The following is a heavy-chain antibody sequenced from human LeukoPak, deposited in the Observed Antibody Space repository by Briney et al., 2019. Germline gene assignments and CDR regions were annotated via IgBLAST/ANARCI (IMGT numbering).Heavy chain of an antibody. D-gene: IGHD5-18*01. CDR1: GGSISSSPYY. V-gene: IGHV4-39*06. CDR2: IYYSGTT. Sequence: SETLSLTCTVSGGSISSSPYYWGWIRQPPGKGLEWIGSIYYSGTTHYNPSLESRVTISVDTSKNQFPLKLASVTAADTAIYYCAKGAGGFSYYNWFDPWGQGTLVTVSS. J-gene: IGHJ5*02. CDR3: AKGAGGFSYYNWFDP.